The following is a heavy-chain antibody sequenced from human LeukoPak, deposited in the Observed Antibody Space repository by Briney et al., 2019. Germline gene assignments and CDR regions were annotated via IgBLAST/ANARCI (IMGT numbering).Heavy chain of an antibody. J-gene: IGHJ4*02. CDR2: ISSSGSAI. CDR1: GFTFSSYE. V-gene: IGHV3-48*03. Sequence: PEGSLRLSCAASGFTFSSYEMNWVRQAPGKGLEWVSYISSSGSAIYYADSVRGRFTISRDNTKNSLYLQMNSLRAEDTAVYYCARDFWSSLEYWGQGTLVTVSS. CDR3: ARDFWSSLEY. D-gene: IGHD3-3*01.